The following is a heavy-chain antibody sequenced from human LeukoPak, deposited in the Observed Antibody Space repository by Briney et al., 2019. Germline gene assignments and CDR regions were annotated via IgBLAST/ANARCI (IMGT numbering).Heavy chain of an antibody. CDR1: GFTFSSYA. CDR3: ASRVREQWLTNYYYYGMDV. J-gene: IGHJ6*02. CDR2: ISGSGGST. Sequence: GGSLRLSCAASGFTFSSYAMSWVRQAPGKGLEWVSAISGSGGSTYYADSVKGRFTISRDNSKNTLYLKMNSLRAEDTAVYYCASRVREQWLTNYYYYGMDVWGQGTTVTVSS. D-gene: IGHD6-19*01. V-gene: IGHV3-23*01.